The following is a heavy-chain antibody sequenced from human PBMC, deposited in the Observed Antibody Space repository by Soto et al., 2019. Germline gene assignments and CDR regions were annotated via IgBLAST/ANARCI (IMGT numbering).Heavy chain of an antibody. CDR2: IYYSGST. Sequence: SETLSLTCNVTGDSIKTHYWSWIRQAPGKGLGWIGYIYYSGSTLYNPSLKRRVTISADTAKNQFSLRLTSLTAADTAVYYCASGWMEAFDNWGQGTLVTVSS. V-gene: IGHV4-59*11. CDR3: ASGWMEAFDN. J-gene: IGHJ4*02. D-gene: IGHD2-2*03. CDR1: GDSIKTHY.